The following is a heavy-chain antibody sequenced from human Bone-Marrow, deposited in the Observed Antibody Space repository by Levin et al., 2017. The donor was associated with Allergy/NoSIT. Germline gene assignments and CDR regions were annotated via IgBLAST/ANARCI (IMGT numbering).Heavy chain of an antibody. J-gene: IGHJ2*01. CDR3: ARDPAVTRDGYFDL. Sequence: ASVKVSCKASGFAFTDYYMHWVRQAPGQGLEWLGWINPNNGATKFALKFQDRVTMTRDTSISTAYMEFRRLRSDDTAVFYCARDPAVTRDGYFDLWGRGTLVSVSS. CDR2: INPNNGAT. CDR1: GFAFTDYY. D-gene: IGHD4-17*01. V-gene: IGHV1-2*02.